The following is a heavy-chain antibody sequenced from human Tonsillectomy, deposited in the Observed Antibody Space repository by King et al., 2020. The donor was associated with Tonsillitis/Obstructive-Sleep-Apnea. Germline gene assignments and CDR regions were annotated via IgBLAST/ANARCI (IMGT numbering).Heavy chain of an antibody. CDR3: ARHNPQDNWNFDF. J-gene: IGHJ4*02. CDR2: ISYLGYT. D-gene: IGHD1-20*01. V-gene: IGHV4-59*08. CDR1: AGSIGSDY. Sequence: QLQESGPGLVKPSETLSLTCTVSAGSIGSDYWSWIRQPPGKGLDWICYISYLGYTRYNPSLNSRVTISVDTSMNPFSLKLSSVTAADTAVYYCARHNPQDNWNFDFWGQGTLVTVSS.